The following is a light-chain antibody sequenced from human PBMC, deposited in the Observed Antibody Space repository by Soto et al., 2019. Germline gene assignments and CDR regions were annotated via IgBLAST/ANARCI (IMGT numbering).Light chain of an antibody. V-gene: IGLV2-14*01. CDR1: SSDVGGYNY. Sequence: QSVLTQPASVSGSPGQSITISCTGTSSDVGGYNYVSWYQQHSGKAPKLMIYDVSNRPSGVSNRFSGSKSGNTASLTISGLQAEDEADYYCGSYASSSTLYVFGTGTKVTV. CDR3: GSYASSSTLYV. J-gene: IGLJ1*01. CDR2: DVS.